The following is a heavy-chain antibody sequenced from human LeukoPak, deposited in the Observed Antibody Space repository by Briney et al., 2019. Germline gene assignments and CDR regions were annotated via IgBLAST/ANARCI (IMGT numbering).Heavy chain of an antibody. J-gene: IGHJ3*02. D-gene: IGHD6-19*01. CDR1: GGTFSSYA. V-gene: IGHV1-69*01. CDR2: IIPIFGTA. CDR3: ARVARVAVAGMLVRGAFDI. Sequence: SVKVSCKASGGTFSSYAISWVRQAPGQGLEWMGGIIPIFGTANYAQKFQGRVTITADESTSTAYMELSSLRSEDTAVYYCARVARVAVAGMLVRGAFDIWGQGTMVTVSS.